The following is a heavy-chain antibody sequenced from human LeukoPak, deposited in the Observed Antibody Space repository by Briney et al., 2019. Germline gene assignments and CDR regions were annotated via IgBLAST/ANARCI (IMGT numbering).Heavy chain of an antibody. CDR3: ARGARQQLGPNWFDP. CDR1: TYSISSGYS. CDR2: IYHSGAT. D-gene: IGHD6-13*01. J-gene: IGHJ5*02. V-gene: IGHV4-38-2*02. Sequence: PSETLSLTCTVSTYSISSGYSWGWIRQPPGKGLEWIGSIYHSGATYYNPSLKSRVTISIDTSNNQFSLRLTSVTAADTAVYYCARGARQQLGPNWFDPWGQGTLVTVSS.